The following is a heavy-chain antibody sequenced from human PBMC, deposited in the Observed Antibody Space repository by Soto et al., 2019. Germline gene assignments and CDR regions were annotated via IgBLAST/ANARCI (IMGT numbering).Heavy chain of an antibody. CDR1: GYTFTSYY. D-gene: IGHD3-10*01. CDR2: INPSGGST. V-gene: IGHV1-46*01. Sequence: QVQLVQSGAEVKKPGASVKVSCKASGYTFTSYYMHWVRQAPGQGLEWMGIINPSGGSTSYAQKFQGRVTMTRDTSTSTVYMELSSLRSEDTAVYYCARAVDYYGSGSYYLDYWGQGTLVTVSS. CDR3: ARAVDYYGSGSYYLDY. J-gene: IGHJ4*02.